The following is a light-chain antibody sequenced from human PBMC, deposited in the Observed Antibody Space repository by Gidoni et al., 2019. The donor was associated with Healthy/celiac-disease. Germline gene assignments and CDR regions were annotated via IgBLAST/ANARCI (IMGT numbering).Light chain of an antibody. Sequence: QSVLTPPPSVSGAPGQRVTISCTGSSSNIGAGYDVHWYKELPGTAPKLIIYGNSNRPSGVPDRFSGSKSGTSASLAITGLQAEDEADYYCQSYDSSLSAVVFGGGTKLTVL. CDR3: QSYDSSLSAVV. J-gene: IGLJ2*01. CDR1: SSNIGAGYD. V-gene: IGLV1-40*01. CDR2: GNS.